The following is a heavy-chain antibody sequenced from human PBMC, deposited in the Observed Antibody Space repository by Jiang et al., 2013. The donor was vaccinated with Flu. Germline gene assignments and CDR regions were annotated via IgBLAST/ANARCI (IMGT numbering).Heavy chain of an antibody. CDR2: ISYSGIT. J-gene: IGHJ3*02. CDR3: ARFALQLWSGASDI. D-gene: IGHD3/OR15-3a*01. V-gene: IGHV4-39*01. Sequence: GPGLVKPSETLSLTCTVSGGSISSSSYYWGWIRQPPGKGLEWLGSISYSGITYYNPSLRGRVSISVDTSKNQFSLRLRSVTAADTSVYSCARFALQLWSGASDIWGQGTMVTVSS. CDR1: GGSISSSSYY.